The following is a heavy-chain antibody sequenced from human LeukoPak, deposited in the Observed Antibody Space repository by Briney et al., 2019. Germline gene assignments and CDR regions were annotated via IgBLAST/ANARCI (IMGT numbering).Heavy chain of an antibody. CDR3: AKRVLDGYNSPFDY. V-gene: IGHV3-23*01. CDR1: GFTFSGYA. J-gene: IGHJ4*02. D-gene: IGHD5-24*01. CDR2: ISGSGDSA. Sequence: GGSLRLSCAASGFTFSGYAMNWVRQAPGKGLEGVSDISGSGDSAYYADSVKGRFTISRDNSKNTLYLQMNSLRAEDTAVYYCAKRVLDGYNSPFDYWGQGTLVTVSS.